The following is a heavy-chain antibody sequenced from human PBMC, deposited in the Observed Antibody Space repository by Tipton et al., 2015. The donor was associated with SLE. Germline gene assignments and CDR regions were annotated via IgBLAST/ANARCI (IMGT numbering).Heavy chain of an antibody. J-gene: IGHJ5*02. V-gene: IGHV4-39*07. Sequence: TLSLTYTVSGGSVSSSSKYWAWIRQPPGKGLEWIGGIYYTGTTTYYNSFLKSRVTMSVDTSKNQFSLRLTSVIAADTAVYYCARLHGYSYGLNWFDPWGQGTLISVSS. CDR2: IYYTGTTT. CDR1: GGSVSSSSKY. CDR3: ARLHGYSYGLNWFDP. D-gene: IGHD5-18*01.